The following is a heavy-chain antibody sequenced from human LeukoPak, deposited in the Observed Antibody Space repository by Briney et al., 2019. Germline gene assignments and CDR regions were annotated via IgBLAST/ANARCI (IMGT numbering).Heavy chain of an antibody. J-gene: IGHJ3*01. CDR1: GFSLSTSGMC. D-gene: IGHD3-3*01. Sequence: ASGPALVKPTQTLTLTCTFSGFSLSTSGMCVSWIRQPPGKALEWLARIDWDDDKYYSTSLKTRLTIPKDTSKNQVVLTMTNMDPVDTATYYCARMIAFGVVYDAFDVWGQGTMVTVSS. CDR3: ARMIAFGVVYDAFDV. CDR2: IDWDDDK. V-gene: IGHV2-70*11.